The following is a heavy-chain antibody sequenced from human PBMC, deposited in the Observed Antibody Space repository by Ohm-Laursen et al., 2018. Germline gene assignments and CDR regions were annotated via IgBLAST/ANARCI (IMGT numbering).Heavy chain of an antibody. V-gene: IGHV3-13*04. CDR2: IGTVGDT. J-gene: IGHJ5*02. CDR1: GFTFSGYD. D-gene: IGHD4-17*01. CDR3: ARDATTVTTGWFDP. Sequence: SLRLSCAASGFTFSGYDMHWVRQATGKGLEWVSGIGTVGDTYYIGSVKGRFTISRENAKNSFYLQMNSLRVGDTAVYYCARDATTVTTGWFDPWGQGTLVTVSS.